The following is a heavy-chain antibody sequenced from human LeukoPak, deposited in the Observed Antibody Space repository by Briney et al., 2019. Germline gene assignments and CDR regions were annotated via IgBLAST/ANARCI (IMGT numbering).Heavy chain of an antibody. D-gene: IGHD5-12*01. Sequence: GVSLRLSCAVSGFSFSSYYMHWVRQPPGKGLVWVSRINTAGSGTTYADSVKGRFTISRDNAKNTLYLQMDSPRAEDTAVYYCVRLGGDSEIDYWGQGTLVTVSS. J-gene: IGHJ4*02. CDR1: GFSFSSYY. CDR2: INTAGSGT. CDR3: VRLGGDSEIDY. V-gene: IGHV3-74*01.